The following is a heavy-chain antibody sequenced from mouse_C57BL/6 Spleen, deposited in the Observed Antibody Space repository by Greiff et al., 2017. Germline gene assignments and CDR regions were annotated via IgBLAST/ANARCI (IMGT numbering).Heavy chain of an antibody. D-gene: IGHD2-1*01. J-gene: IGHJ3*01. CDR1: GFSLPSYG. CDR3: ARDHYGRGFAY. V-gene: IGHV2-2*01. Sequence: QVQLQQSGPGLVQPSQSLSITCTVSGFSLPSYGVHWVRQSPGKGLEWLGVIWSGGSTDYNAAFISRLSISKDNSKSQVFFKMNSLQADDTARYYCARDHYGRGFAYWGQGTLVTVSA. CDR2: IWSGGST.